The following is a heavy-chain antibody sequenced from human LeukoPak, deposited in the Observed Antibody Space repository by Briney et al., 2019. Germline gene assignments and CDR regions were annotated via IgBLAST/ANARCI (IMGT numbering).Heavy chain of an antibody. CDR1: GFTFSSYA. D-gene: IGHD5-12*01. V-gene: IGHV3-64D*06. CDR3: IGSGYVEEA. CDR2: ISSNGGST. J-gene: IGHJ5*02. Sequence: GGSLRLSCSASGFTFSSYAMHWVRQAPGKGLEYVSAISSNGGSTYYADSVKGRFTVSRYNSKNTLYLQMSSLRAEDTAVYYCIGSGYVEEAWGQGTLVTVSS.